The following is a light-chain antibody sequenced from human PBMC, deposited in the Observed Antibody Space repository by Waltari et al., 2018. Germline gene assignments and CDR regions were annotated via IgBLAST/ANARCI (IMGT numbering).Light chain of an antibody. CDR3: SSYSDSNNLV. V-gene: IGLV2-8*01. CDR2: EVN. CDR1: SGDVGGYPY. Sequence: QSALTQPPSASGSPGQSVPISCTGTSGDVGGYPYVSWYQQHPGRAPKLIIYEVNKWPSGVPGRFSGSKSGNTASLTVSGPQAEDEAEYYCSSYSDSNNLVFGGGTKLTVL. J-gene: IGLJ2*01.